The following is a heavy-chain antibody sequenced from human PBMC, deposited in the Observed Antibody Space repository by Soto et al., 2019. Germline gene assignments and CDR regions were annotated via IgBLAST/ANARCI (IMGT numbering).Heavy chain of an antibody. CDR1: GFTFRSHG. J-gene: IGHJ3*01. D-gene: IGHD2-15*01. CDR3: VRWGWSKVFDV. CDR2: IWYDGSNK. V-gene: IGHV3-33*01. Sequence: LRLSCAASGFTFRSHGIHWVRQAPGKGLEWVTVIWYDGSNKYYADSVEGRFFISRDNSKDMVYLQMNSLRAEDTAVYYCVRWGWSKVFDVWGQGTMVTVSS.